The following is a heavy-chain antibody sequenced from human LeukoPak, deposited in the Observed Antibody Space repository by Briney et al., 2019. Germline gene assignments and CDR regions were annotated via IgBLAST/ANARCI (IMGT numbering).Heavy chain of an antibody. CDR2: IYYSGST. Sequence: SETLSLTCTVSGGSISSSSYYWGWIRQPPGKGLEWIGSIYYSGSTYYNPSLKSRVTISVDTSKNQFSLKLSSVTAADTAVYYCARDESGIVGATIDYWGQGTLVTVSS. D-gene: IGHD1-26*01. V-gene: IGHV4-39*07. CDR1: GGSISSSSYY. CDR3: ARDESGIVGATIDY. J-gene: IGHJ4*02.